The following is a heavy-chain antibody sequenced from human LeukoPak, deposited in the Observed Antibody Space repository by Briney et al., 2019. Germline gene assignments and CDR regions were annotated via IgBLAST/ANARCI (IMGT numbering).Heavy chain of an antibody. Sequence: GASVKVSCKASGGTXSSYAISWVRQAPGQGLEWMGGIIPIFGTANYAQKFQGRVTITADKSTSTAYMELSSLRSEDTAVYYCARIAAAGYSHFFDPWGQGTLVTVSS. V-gene: IGHV1-69*06. D-gene: IGHD6-13*01. CDR1: GGTXSSYA. CDR2: IIPIFGTA. J-gene: IGHJ5*02. CDR3: ARIAAAGYSHFFDP.